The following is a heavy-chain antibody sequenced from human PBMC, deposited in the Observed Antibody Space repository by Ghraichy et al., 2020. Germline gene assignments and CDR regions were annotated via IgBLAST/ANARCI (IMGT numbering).Heavy chain of an antibody. CDR1: GFTFGDYA. CDR2: IRSKAYGGTT. Sequence: GGSLRLSCTASGFTFGDYAMSWFRQAPGKGLEWVGFIRSKAYGGTTEYAASVKGRFTISRDDFKSIAYLQMNSLKTEETAVYYCTRIVVVPAATFYYGMDVWGQGTMVTVSS. V-gene: IGHV3-49*03. J-gene: IGHJ6*02. D-gene: IGHD2-2*01. CDR3: TRIVVVPAATFYYGMDV.